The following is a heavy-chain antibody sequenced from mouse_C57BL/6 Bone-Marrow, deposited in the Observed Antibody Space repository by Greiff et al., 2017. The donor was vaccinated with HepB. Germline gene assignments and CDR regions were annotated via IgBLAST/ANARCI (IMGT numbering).Heavy chain of an antibody. CDR2: IWGVGST. CDR3: ASVTTVVATRDY. Sequence: VKLVESGPGLVAPSQSLSITCTVSGFSLTSYGVDWVRQSPGKGLEWLGVIWGVGSTNYNSALKSRLSISKDNSKSQVFLKMNSLQTDDTAMYYCASVTTVVATRDYWGQGTTLTVSS. CDR1: GFSLTSYG. D-gene: IGHD1-1*01. V-gene: IGHV2-6*01. J-gene: IGHJ2*01.